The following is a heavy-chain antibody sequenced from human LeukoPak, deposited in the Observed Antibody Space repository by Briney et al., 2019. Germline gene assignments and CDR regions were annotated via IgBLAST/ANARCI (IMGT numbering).Heavy chain of an antibody. D-gene: IGHD5-12*01. CDR1: GYTFTGYY. V-gene: IGHV1-2*02. CDR3: AADGYSGYDYHYYYMDV. J-gene: IGHJ6*03. CDR2: INPNSGGT. Sequence: ASVKVSCKASGYTFTGYYMHWVRQAPGQGLEWMGWINPNSGGTNYAQKFQGRVTMTRDTSISTAYMELSSLRSEDTAVYYCAADGYSGYDYHYYYMDVWGKGTTVTVSS.